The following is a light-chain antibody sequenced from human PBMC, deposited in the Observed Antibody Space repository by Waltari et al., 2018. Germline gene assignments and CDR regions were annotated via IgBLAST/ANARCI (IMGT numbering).Light chain of an antibody. CDR1: QDINRA. Sequence: EIQMTQYPSSVSASVGDRVTITCRATQDINRALAWYQQKPGQAPNLLIYAVSSLQSGVPSRFSGSGSGTHFTLTISSLQPEDVATYYCQQGNTFPPTFGLGTRVQI. CDR2: AVS. J-gene: IGKJ1*01. V-gene: IGKV1-12*01. CDR3: QQGNTFPPT.